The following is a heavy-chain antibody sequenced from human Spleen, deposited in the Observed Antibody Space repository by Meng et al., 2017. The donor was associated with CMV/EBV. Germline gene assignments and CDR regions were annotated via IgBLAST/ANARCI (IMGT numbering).Heavy chain of an antibody. CDR1: GGSISSSSYY. V-gene: IGHV4-61*05. CDR2: IYYSGST. CDR3: ARDQRAYDFWSGYYY. Sequence: SETLSLTCTVSGGSISSSSYYWGWIRQPPGKGLEWIGYIYYSGSTNYNPSLKSRVTISVDTSENQFSLKLSSVTAADTAVYFCARDQRAYDFWSGYYYWGQGTLVTVSS. D-gene: IGHD3-3*01. J-gene: IGHJ4*02.